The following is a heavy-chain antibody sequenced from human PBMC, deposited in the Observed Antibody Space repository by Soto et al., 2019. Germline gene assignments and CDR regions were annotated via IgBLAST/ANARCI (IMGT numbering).Heavy chain of an antibody. V-gene: IGHV4-59*08. CDR3: ATYTRERASSVFAH. D-gene: IGHD3-3*01. Sequence: QVQLQESGPGLVKSSETLSLTCTVSGGSISYKYWSWIRQPPGKTLEWIGYVYSTGTTNYNPSFTGRAPMSMDTPRNHFPLTLPSLPAADSAIYYWATYTRERASSVFAHWAQGLLVTVSS. CDR1: GGSISYKY. J-gene: IGHJ4*02. CDR2: VYSTGTT.